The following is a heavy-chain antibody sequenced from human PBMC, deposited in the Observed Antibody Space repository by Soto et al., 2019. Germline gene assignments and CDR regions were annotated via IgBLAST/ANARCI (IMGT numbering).Heavy chain of an antibody. V-gene: IGHV3-23*01. Sequence: GESLRLSCAASGFTFSSYAMSWVRQAPGKGLEWVSAISGSGGSTYYADSVKGRFTISRDNSKNTLYLQMNSLRAEDTAVYYCAKYSVMTNYYYGMDVWGQGTTVTVS. CDR2: ISGSGGST. J-gene: IGHJ6*02. CDR1: GFTFSSYA. D-gene: IGHD4-4*01. CDR3: AKYSVMTNYYYGMDV.